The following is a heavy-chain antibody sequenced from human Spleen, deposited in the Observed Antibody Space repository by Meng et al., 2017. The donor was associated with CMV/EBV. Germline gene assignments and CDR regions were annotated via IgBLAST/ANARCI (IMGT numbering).Heavy chain of an antibody. Sequence: KVSCKGSGYSFTNYWIGWVRQMPGKGLEWMGMIYPGDSDTRYSPSFQGQVTISADRSITTAYLQWSSLKASDTAMYYCARLGGDGYLEAFDIWGQGTMVTVSS. CDR1: GYSFTNYW. D-gene: IGHD5-24*01. CDR3: ARLGGDGYLEAFDI. CDR2: IYPGDSDT. J-gene: IGHJ3*02. V-gene: IGHV5-51*01.